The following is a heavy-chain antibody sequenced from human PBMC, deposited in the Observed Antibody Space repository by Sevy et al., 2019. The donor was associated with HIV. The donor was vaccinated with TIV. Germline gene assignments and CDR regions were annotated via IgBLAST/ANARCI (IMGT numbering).Heavy chain of an antibody. J-gene: IGHJ6*02. CDR1: GFSFSSYG. CDR2: IWFDGSNS. V-gene: IGHV3-33*01. CDR3: ARSYFGSGTSYGMDV. D-gene: IGHD3-10*01. Sequence: GGSLRLSCAASGFSFSSYGMHWVRQAPGKGLEWVALIWFDGSNSYYADSVKGRFTISRDTSKNTVYLQMNSLRAEDTAIYYCARSYFGSGTSYGMDVWGQGTTVTVSS.